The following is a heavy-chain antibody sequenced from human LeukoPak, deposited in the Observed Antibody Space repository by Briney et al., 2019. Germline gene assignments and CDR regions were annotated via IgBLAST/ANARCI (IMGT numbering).Heavy chain of an antibody. CDR1: GGSFSGYY. J-gene: IGHJ5*02. D-gene: IGHD6-13*01. CDR2: INHSGST. CDR3: ARAPGIAAAGLPP. Sequence: SETLSLTCAVYGGSFSGYYWSWIRQPPGKGLEWIGEINHSGSTNYNPSLKSRVTMSVDTSKNQFSLKLSSVTAADTAVYYCARAPGIAAAGLPPWGQGTLVTVSS. V-gene: IGHV4-34*01.